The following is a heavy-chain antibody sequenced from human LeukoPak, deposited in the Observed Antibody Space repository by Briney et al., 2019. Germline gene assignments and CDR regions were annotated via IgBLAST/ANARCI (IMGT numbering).Heavy chain of an antibody. V-gene: IGHV3-11*06. D-gene: IGHD1-26*01. CDR3: ARVNSGSYYSFDP. Sequence: GGSLRLSCAASGFTFSDYYMSWIRQAPGNGLEWFSYISSCSSYTNYADSVKGRFTISRDNAKNSLYLQMNSLRAEDTAVYYCARVNSGSYYSFDPWGQGTLVTVSS. CDR1: GFTFSDYY. J-gene: IGHJ5*02. CDR2: ISSCSSYT.